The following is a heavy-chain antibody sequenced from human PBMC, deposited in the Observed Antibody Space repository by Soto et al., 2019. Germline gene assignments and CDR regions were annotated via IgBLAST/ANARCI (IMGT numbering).Heavy chain of an antibody. CDR1: GFTFSSYS. Sequence: GGSLRLSCAASGFTFSSYSMNWGRQAPGKGLEWVSYISSSSSTIYYADSVKGRFTISRDNAKNSLYLQMNSLRAEDTAVYYCARDYDFWSGWTNWGQGTLVTVSS. D-gene: IGHD3-3*01. CDR3: ARDYDFWSGWTN. J-gene: IGHJ4*02. V-gene: IGHV3-48*01. CDR2: ISSSSSTI.